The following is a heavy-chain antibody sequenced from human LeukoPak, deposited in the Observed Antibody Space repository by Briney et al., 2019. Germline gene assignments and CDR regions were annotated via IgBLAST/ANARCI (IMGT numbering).Heavy chain of an antibody. CDR1: GYTFTSYY. J-gene: IGHJ6*02. CDR3: ARPLVTLKDYYYGMDV. Sequence: ASVKVSCKASGYTFTSYYMHWVRQAPGQGLEWMGVINPSGGSTSYAQKIQGRVTMTRDTSTSTVYMELGSLRSEDTAVYYCARPLVTLKDYYYGMDVWGQGTTVTVSS. D-gene: IGHD3-9*01. V-gene: IGHV1-46*01. CDR2: INPSGGST.